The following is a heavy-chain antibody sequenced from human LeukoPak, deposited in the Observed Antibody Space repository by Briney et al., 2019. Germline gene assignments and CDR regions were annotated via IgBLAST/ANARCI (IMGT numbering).Heavy chain of an antibody. CDR1: GYTFTSYG. CDR2: ISAYNGNT. V-gene: IGHV1-18*01. J-gene: IGHJ4*02. CDR3: ARDPKTYTLYNYDSSGYPFDY. D-gene: IGHD3-22*01. Sequence: ASVKVSCKASGYTFTSYGISWVRQAPGQGLEWMGWISAYNGNTNYAQKLQGRVTMTTDTSTSTAYMELRSLRSDDTAVYYCARDPKTYTLYNYDSSGYPFDYWGQGTLVTVSS.